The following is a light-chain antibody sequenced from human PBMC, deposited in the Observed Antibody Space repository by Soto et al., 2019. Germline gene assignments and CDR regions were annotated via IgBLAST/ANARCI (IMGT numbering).Light chain of an antibody. CDR3: QQYNSYPRT. CDR1: QSVSSN. J-gene: IGKJ1*01. CDR2: GAS. Sequence: EIVMTQSPATLSVSPGERATLSCRASQSVSSNLVWYQQKPGQAPRLLIYGASTRATGIPARFSGSGSGTEFTLTISSLQPDDFATYYCQQYNSYPRTFGQGTKVEIK. V-gene: IGKV3-15*01.